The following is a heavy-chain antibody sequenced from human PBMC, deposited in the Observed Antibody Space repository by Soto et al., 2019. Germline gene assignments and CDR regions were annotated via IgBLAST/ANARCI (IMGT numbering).Heavy chain of an antibody. V-gene: IGHV3-30*03. CDR1: GFTFSSYG. D-gene: IGHD3-22*01. J-gene: IGHJ3*02. Sequence: GGSLRLSCAASGFTFSSYGMHWVRQAPGKGLEWVAVISYDGSNKYYADSVKGRFTISRDNSKNTLYLQMNSLRAEDTAVYYCATTSYYYDRRGPSPGAFDIWGQRTMVNVSS. CDR2: ISYDGSNK. CDR3: ATTSYYYDRRGPSPGAFDI.